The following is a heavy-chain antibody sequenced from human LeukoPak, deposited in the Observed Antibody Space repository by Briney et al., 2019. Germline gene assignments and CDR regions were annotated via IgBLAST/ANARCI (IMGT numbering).Heavy chain of an antibody. V-gene: IGHV5-51*01. CDR2: IYAGDSDT. CDR1: GYSFGTYW. D-gene: IGHD2-15*01. CDR3: ARGGGIYYFDY. Sequence: GESLKISCKGSGYSFGTYWIGWVRQMPGKGLEWMGIIYAGDSDTRYSPSSQGQVTIPADKSINTAYLQWSSLKASDTAMYYCARGGGIYYFDYWGQGTLVTVSS. J-gene: IGHJ4*02.